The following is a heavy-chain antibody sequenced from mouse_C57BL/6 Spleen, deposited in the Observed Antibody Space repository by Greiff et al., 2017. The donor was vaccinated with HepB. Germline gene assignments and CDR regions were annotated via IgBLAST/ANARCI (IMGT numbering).Heavy chain of an antibody. CDR3: ARWGPWYFDV. V-gene: IGHV1-82*01. CDR1: GYAFSSSW. J-gene: IGHJ1*03. Sequence: VQLQQSGPELVKPGASVKISCKASGYAFSSSWMNWVKQRPGKGLEWIGRIYPGDGDTNYNGKFKGKATLTADKSSSTAYMQLSSLTSEDSAVYFCARWGPWYFDVWGTGTTVTVSS. CDR2: IYPGDGDT.